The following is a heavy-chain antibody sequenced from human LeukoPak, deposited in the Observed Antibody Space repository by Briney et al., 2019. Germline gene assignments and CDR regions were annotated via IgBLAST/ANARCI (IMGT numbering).Heavy chain of an antibody. CDR2: ISSSGSTI. J-gene: IGHJ6*03. CDR3: ATDLGGQTTATVVTTYYYYMDV. CDR1: GFTFSDYY. V-gene: IGHV3-11*01. Sequence: GGSLRLSCAASGFTFSDYYMRWIRQAPGKGLEWVSYISSSGSTIYYADSVKGRFTISRDNAKNSLYLQMNSLRAEDTAVYYCATDLGGQTTATVVTTYYYYMDVWGKGTTVTVSS. D-gene: IGHD4-23*01.